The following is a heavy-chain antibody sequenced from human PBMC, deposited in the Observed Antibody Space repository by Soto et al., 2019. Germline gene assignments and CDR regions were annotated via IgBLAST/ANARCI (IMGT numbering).Heavy chain of an antibody. Sequence: EVQLVESGGGLVQPGGSLRLSCAASGFTFSSYSMNWVRQAPGKGLEWVSYISSSSSTIYYADSVKGRFTISRDNAKNSLYLQMNSLRAEETAVYYCARDMGLGYCSGGSCPTFWYWGQGTLVTVSS. V-gene: IGHV3-48*01. CDR2: ISSSSSTI. CDR1: GFTFSSYS. J-gene: IGHJ4*02. D-gene: IGHD2-15*01. CDR3: ARDMGLGYCSGGSCPTFWY.